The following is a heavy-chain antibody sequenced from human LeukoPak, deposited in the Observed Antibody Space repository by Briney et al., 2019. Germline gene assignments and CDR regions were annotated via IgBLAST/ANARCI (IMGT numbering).Heavy chain of an antibody. Sequence: GGSVRLSCAASGFTFSDYYMSWIRQAPGKGLEWVSYISGSGSYTTYADSVRGRFTISRDNAKNSLSMQVNSLRADDTAVYYCARVGSTVAAGSPDYWGQGTLVTVS. CDR3: ARVGSTVAAGSPDY. D-gene: IGHD6-13*01. CDR2: ISGSGSYT. V-gene: IGHV3-11*06. CDR1: GFTFSDYY. J-gene: IGHJ4*02.